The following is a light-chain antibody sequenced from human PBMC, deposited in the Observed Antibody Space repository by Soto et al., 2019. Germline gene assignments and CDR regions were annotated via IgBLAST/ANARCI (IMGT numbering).Light chain of an antibody. CDR3: SSYTSSSFYV. V-gene: IGLV2-14*03. CDR1: SSDVGGYNY. J-gene: IGLJ1*01. CDR2: DVR. Sequence: QSALTQPASVSGSPGQSITISCTGTSSDVGGYNYVAWYQQHPGEAPKLMIYDVRNRPSGVSNRFSGSRSGNTASLTISGLQAEDEADYYCSSYTSSSFYVFGTATKLTVL.